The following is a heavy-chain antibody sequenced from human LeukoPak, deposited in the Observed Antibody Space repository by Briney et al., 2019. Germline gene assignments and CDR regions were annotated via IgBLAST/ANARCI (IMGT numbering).Heavy chain of an antibody. J-gene: IGHJ5*02. V-gene: IGHV4-59*08. CDR2: VYYTGST. D-gene: IGHD3-10*01. CDR1: GGSISSYY. CDR3: ARGPRFGELLWHWFDP. Sequence: SETLSLTCTVSGGSISSYYWSWVRQPPGKGLEWIGFVYYTGSTNYSPSLKSRVTISEDTSKNQFSLKLRSVTAADTAVYYCARGPRFGELLWHWFDPWGQGTLVTVSS.